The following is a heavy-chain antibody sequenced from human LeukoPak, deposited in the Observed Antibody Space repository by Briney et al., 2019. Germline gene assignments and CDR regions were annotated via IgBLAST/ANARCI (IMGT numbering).Heavy chain of an antibody. D-gene: IGHD3-10*01. J-gene: IGHJ6*02. CDR3: AKDGYGSGSYYLPLYYYYYGMDV. V-gene: IGHV3-23*01. CDR2: ISGSGGST. CDR1: GFTFSSYS. Sequence: GGSLRLSCAASGFTFSSYSMNWVRQAPGKGLEWVSAISGSGGSTYYADSVKGRFTISRDNSKNTLYLQMNSLRAEDTAVYYCAKDGYGSGSYYLPLYYYYYGMDVWGQGTTVTVSS.